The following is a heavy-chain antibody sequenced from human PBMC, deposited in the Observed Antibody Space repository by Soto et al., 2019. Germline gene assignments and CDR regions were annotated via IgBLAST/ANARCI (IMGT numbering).Heavy chain of an antibody. Sequence: QVQLVESGGGVVQPGRSLRLSCAASGFTFSSYGMHWVRQAPGKGLEWVAVIWYDGSNKYYADSVKGRFTISRDNSKNTLYLQMNSLRAEDTAVYCCARDHYQVVAATPDYYYYYMDVWGKGTTVTVSS. CDR3: ARDHYQVVAATPDYYYYYMDV. D-gene: IGHD2-15*01. CDR2: IWYDGSNK. CDR1: GFTFSSYG. V-gene: IGHV3-33*01. J-gene: IGHJ6*03.